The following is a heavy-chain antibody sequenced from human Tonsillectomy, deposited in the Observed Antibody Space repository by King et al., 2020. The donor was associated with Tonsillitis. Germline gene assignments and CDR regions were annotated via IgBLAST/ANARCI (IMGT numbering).Heavy chain of an antibody. J-gene: IGHJ5*02. D-gene: IGHD3-16*01. Sequence: EVQLVESGGGLVQPGGSLRLSCSVSGFTFSRFAMYWVRQAPGEGLEFLSSISTDGGSTYCADSVKARFTISRDNSKNTLYLHMNSLIPEDSAVYYCVKGPAPGARGGEDWFDPWGQGTLVTVSS. CDR1: GFTFSRFA. CDR3: VKGPAPGARGGEDWFDP. V-gene: IGHV3-64D*06. CDR2: ISTDGGST.